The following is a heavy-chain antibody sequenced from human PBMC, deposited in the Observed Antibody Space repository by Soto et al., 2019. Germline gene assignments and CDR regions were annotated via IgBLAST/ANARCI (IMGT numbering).Heavy chain of an antibody. Sequence: SVKVSCKASGGTFSSYAISWVRQAPGQRLEWMGGIVPIFGTANYAQKFQGRVTITAYESTRTAYKKHSSLRTEDTSVYYCARDSPHHHWGQGARVTIFS. J-gene: IGHJ4*02. CDR3: ARDSPHHH. CDR1: GGTFSSYA. CDR2: IVPIFGTA. V-gene: IGHV1-69*13.